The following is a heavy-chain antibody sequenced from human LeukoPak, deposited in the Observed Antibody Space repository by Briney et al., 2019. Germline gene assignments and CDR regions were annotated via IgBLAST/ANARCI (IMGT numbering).Heavy chain of an antibody. D-gene: IGHD3-16*01. V-gene: IGHV3-33*01. Sequence: PGGSLRLSCVASGFTFSYSGMHWVRQAPGKGLEWVAVIWSDGSTKKYADSVKGRFTISRDNSRNTLYLQMDSLRDEDRAVYYCARDLGGSPFDIWGQGTMVTVSS. CDR1: GFTFSYSG. CDR3: ARDLGGSPFDI. CDR2: IWSDGSTK. J-gene: IGHJ3*02.